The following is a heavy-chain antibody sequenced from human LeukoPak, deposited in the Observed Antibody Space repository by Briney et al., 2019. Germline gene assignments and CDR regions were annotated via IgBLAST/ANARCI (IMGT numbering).Heavy chain of an antibody. CDR3: TRGQAAGDWFDP. V-gene: IGHV1-8*01. D-gene: IGHD6-13*01. J-gene: IGHJ5*02. CDR2: MNPNSGNT. CDR1: GYTFTTYD. Sequence: ASVKVSCKASGYTFTTYDINWVRQATGQGLEWLRWMNPNSGNTGYAQKFQGRVTMTRNTSINTAYMELSSLRSDDTAVYYCTRGQAAGDWFDPWGQGTLVTVSS.